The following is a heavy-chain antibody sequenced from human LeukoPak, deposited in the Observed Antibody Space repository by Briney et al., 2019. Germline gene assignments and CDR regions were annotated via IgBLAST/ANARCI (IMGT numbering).Heavy chain of an antibody. CDR3: ARAHYALDY. CDR1: GDSVSSTSAT. D-gene: IGHD2-2*01. Sequence: KPSQTLSLTCAISGDSVSSTSATWSWIRQSPSRGLEWLGRTYYRTKWYYDYAVSVKSRMTINPDTSKNQFSLQLNSVTPEDTAVYYCARAHYALDYWGQGTLVTVSS. J-gene: IGHJ4*02. V-gene: IGHV6-1*01. CDR2: TYYRTKWYY.